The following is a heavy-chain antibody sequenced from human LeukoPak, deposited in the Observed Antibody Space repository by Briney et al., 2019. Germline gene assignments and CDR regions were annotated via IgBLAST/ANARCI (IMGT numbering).Heavy chain of an antibody. J-gene: IGHJ4*02. CDR2: ISSSSSYI. V-gene: IGHV3-21*01. Sequence: KTGGSLRLSCAASGFTVSSNYMSWVRQAPGKGLEWVSSISSSSSYIYYADSVKGRFTISRDNAKNSLYLQMNSLRAEDTAVYYCARDSGGYGPGFGYWGQGTLVTVSS. D-gene: IGHD3-22*01. CDR1: GFTVSSNY. CDR3: ARDSGGYGPGFGY.